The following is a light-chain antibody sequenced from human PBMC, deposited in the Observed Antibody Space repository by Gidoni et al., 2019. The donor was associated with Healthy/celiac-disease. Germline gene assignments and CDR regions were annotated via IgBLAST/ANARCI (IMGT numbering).Light chain of an antibody. CDR2: GAS. CDR1: QSVSSSY. J-gene: IGKJ1*01. V-gene: IGKV3-20*01. CDR3: QQYGSSPPWT. Sequence: EIVLTQSPGTLSLSPGERAPLSCRASQSVSSSYLAGYQQKPGQAPRLLIYGASSRATGIPDRFSGSGSGTDFTLTISRLEPEDFAVYYCQQYGSSPPWTFGQGTKVEIK.